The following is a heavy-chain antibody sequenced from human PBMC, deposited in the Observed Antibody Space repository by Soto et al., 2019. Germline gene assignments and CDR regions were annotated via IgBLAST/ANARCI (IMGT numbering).Heavy chain of an antibody. J-gene: IGHJ4*02. CDR1: GGTFSSYA. CDR2: IIPIFGTA. D-gene: IGHD3-22*01. CDR3: ASETASYRYYYDSSGYFDY. V-gene: IGHV1-69*13. Sequence: ASVKVSCKASGGTFSSYAISWVRQAPGQGLEWMGGIIPIFGTANYAQKLQGRVTITADESTSTAYMELSSLRSEDTAVYYCASETASYRYYYDSSGYFDYWGQGTLVTVSS.